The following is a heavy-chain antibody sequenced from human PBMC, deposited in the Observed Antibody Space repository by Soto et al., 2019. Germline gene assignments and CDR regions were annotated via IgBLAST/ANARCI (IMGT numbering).Heavy chain of an antibody. D-gene: IGHD7-27*01. CDR1: GGSISSGGYY. J-gene: IGHJ5*02. CDR3: ARDTLDLGNNCFEP. CDR2: IYYSGST. V-gene: IGHV4-31*03. Sequence: SETLSLTCTVSGGSISSGGYYWSWIRQHPGKGLEWIGYIYYSGSTYYNPSLKSRVTISVDTSKNQFSLKLGSVTAADTAVYYCARDTLDLGNNCFEPWGQGTLVTVSS.